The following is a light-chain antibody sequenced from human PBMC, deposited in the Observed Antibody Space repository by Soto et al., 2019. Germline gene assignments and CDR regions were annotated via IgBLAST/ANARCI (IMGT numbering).Light chain of an antibody. Sequence: EIVLTQSPGTLSLSPGERATLSCRASQSVSSSYLAWYQQKPGQAPRLLIYGASSRATAIPDRFSGSGSGTDFTLTIRRLEPEDFAVYYCQHYGSSPYTFGQGTKVDIK. V-gene: IGKV3-20*01. J-gene: IGKJ2*01. CDR2: GAS. CDR1: QSVSSSY. CDR3: QHYGSSPYT.